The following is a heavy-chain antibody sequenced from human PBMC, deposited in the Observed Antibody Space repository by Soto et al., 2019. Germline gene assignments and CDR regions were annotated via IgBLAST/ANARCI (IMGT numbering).Heavy chain of an antibody. V-gene: IGHV3-73*01. Sequence: GSLRLSCAAPGFTFSGSAMHWVRQASGKGLEWVGRIRSKANSYATAYAASVKGRFTISRDDSKNTAYLQMNSLKTEDTAVYYCTRLILTGYDPYYGMDVLGQGTTVTVSS. CDR3: TRLILTGYDPYYGMDV. CDR2: IRSKANSYAT. D-gene: IGHD3-9*01. J-gene: IGHJ6*02. CDR1: GFTFSGSA.